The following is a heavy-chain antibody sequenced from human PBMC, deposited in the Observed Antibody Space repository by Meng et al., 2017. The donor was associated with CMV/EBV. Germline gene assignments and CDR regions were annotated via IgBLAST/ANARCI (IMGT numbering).Heavy chain of an antibody. Sequence: GESLKISCAASGFTFSSYAMSWVRQAPGKGLKWVSAISGSGGSTYYADSVKDRFTISRDNSKNTLYLQMNSLRAEDTAVYYCAKDGEGSGSYDAFDIWGQGTMVTVSS. J-gene: IGHJ3*02. D-gene: IGHD3-10*01. CDR3: AKDGEGSGSYDAFDI. CDR2: ISGSGGST. CDR1: GFTFSSYA. V-gene: IGHV3-23*01.